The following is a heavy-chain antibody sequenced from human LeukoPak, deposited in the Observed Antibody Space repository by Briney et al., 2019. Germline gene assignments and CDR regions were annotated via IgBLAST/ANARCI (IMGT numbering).Heavy chain of an antibody. CDR3: AKGLFDWLSDTDY. D-gene: IGHD3-9*01. CDR2: IRGSGDYS. Sequence: RGSLRLSCAASGFTFSGCAMSWVRQAPGKGLEWVSAIRGSGDYSYYADSVKGRFTISRDNSKNTLYLQMNSLRAEDTAIYYCAKGLFDWLSDTDYWGQGTLVTVSS. J-gene: IGHJ4*02. CDR1: GFTFSGCA. V-gene: IGHV3-23*01.